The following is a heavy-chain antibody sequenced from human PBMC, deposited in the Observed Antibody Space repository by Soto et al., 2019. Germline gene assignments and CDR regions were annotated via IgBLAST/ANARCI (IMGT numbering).Heavy chain of an antibody. J-gene: IGHJ4*02. CDR2: ISSSSSYI. D-gene: IGHD3-22*01. V-gene: IGHV3-21*01. CDR1: GFTFSSYS. Sequence: LRLSCAASGFTFSSYSMNWVRQAPGKGLEWVSSISSSSSYIYYADSVKGRFTISRGNAKNSLYLQMNSLRAEDTAVYYCARDRGYYDSSGYWLGNFDYWGQGTLVTVSS. CDR3: ARDRGYYDSSGYWLGNFDY.